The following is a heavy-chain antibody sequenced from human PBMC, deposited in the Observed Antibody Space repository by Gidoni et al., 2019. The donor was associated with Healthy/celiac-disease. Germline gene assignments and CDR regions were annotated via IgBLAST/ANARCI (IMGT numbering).Heavy chain of an antibody. D-gene: IGHD5-12*01. CDR3: ASLCTLQMATIRDY. V-gene: IGHV3-21*01. CDR2: ISSSSSYI. J-gene: IGHJ4*02. Sequence: EVQLVESGGGLVKPGGSLRLSCAASGFTFSSYSMNWVRQAPGKGLEWGSSISSSSSYIYYADSVKGRFTISRDNAKNSLYLQMNSLRAEDTAVYYCASLCTLQMATIRDYWGQGTLVTVSS. CDR1: GFTFSSYS.